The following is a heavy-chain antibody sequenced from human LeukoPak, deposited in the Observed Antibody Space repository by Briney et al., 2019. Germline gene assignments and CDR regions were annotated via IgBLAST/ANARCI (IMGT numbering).Heavy chain of an antibody. CDR1: GGSIRNSSFY. J-gene: IGHJ4*02. CDR2: INHSGST. CDR3: VNRALTFDY. D-gene: IGHD3-9*01. V-gene: IGHV4-39*07. Sequence: PSETLSLTCAVSGGSIRNSSFYWGWIRQPPGKGLEWIGEINHSGSTNYNPSLKSRVTISVDTSKNQFSLKLSSVTAADTAVYYCVNRALTFDYWGQGTLVTVSS.